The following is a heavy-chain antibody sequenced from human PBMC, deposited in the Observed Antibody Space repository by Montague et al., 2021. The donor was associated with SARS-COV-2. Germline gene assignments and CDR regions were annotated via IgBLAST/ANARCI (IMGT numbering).Heavy chain of an antibody. J-gene: IGHJ5*02. D-gene: IGHD1-26*01. CDR2: IRGDGGNT. CDR1: GFTFDDFA. Sequence: SLRLSCAASGFTFDDFAMHWVRQAPGKGLEWISFIRGDGGNTYYRDSVKGRFTISRDNNKNILYLQMNSLRIEDTALYYCAKDACSGASTHNWFDPWGQGTMVTVSS. CDR3: AKDACSGASTHNWFDP. V-gene: IGHV3-43*02.